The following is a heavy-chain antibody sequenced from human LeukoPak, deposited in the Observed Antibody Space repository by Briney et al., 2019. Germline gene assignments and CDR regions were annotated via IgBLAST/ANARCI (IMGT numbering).Heavy chain of an antibody. J-gene: IGHJ6*03. CDR2: INTNTGNP. CDR3: ARDFWASIVGATSPYYYYYYMDV. CDR1: GYTFTSYA. V-gene: IGHV7-4-1*02. D-gene: IGHD1-26*01. Sequence: GASVKVSCKASGYTFTSYAMNWVRQAPGQGLEWMGWINTNTGNPTYAQGFTGRFVFSLDTSVSTAYPQISSLKAEDTAVYYCARDFWASIVGATSPYYYYYYMDVWGKGTTVTVSS.